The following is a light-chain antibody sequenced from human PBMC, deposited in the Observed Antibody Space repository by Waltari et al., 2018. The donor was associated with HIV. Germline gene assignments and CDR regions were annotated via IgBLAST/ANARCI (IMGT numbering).Light chain of an antibody. CDR1: SSDVGAYNY. J-gene: IGLJ1*01. Sequence: QSALAQPPSASGSAGQSVTISCTGTSSDVGAYNYVSWYQQHPGKSPKLIIYDVTKRPSGVPDRFSGSKSGNTASLTVSGLQVEDEADYYCSSYAGSDNVYVFGTGTKVTVL. CDR2: DVT. V-gene: IGLV2-8*01. CDR3: SSYAGSDNVYV.